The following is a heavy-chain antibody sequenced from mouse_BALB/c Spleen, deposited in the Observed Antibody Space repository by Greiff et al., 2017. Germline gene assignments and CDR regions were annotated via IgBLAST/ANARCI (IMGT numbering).Heavy chain of an antibody. CDR1: GYNFTSYW. CDR3: ARSEGDYDDY. V-gene: IGHV1-55*01. Sequence: QVQLQQPGAELVKPGTSVKLSCKASGYNFTSYWINWVKLRPGQGLEWIGDIYPGSGSTNYNEKFKSKATLTVDTSSSTAYMQLSSLASEDSALYCCARSEGDYDDYWGQGTTLTVSS. CDR2: IYPGSGST. J-gene: IGHJ2*01. D-gene: IGHD2-4*01.